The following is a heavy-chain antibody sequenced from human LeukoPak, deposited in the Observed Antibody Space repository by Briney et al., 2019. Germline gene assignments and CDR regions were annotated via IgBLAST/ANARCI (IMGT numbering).Heavy chain of an antibody. Sequence: ASVKVSFKASGYTLTNYGISWVRQAAGQGLEGMGGINPNRGSTKYLQKFQGRVTKPSDIPTSTVYLELSRLTSEDTAVYYCATGGHVRVYDSSAYYGHYWGQGTLVTVSS. J-gene: IGHJ4*02. CDR2: INPNRGST. D-gene: IGHD3-22*01. CDR1: GYTLTNYG. CDR3: ATGGHVRVYDSSAYYGHY. V-gene: IGHV1-18*01.